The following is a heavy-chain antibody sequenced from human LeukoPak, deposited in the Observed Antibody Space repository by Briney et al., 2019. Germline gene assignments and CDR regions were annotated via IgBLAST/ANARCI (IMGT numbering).Heavy chain of an antibody. CDR1: GFTFSSSA. D-gene: IGHD1-26*01. CDR3: ARAGRGSYPIDY. Sequence: GGSLRLSCAASGFTFSSSAMSWVRQAPGKGLEWVSVIYSGGFTYYADSVKGRFSISRDNSKNTLYLQMNSLRAEDTAVYYCARAGRGSYPIDYWGQGTLVTVSS. J-gene: IGHJ4*02. V-gene: IGHV3-66*01. CDR2: IYSGGFT.